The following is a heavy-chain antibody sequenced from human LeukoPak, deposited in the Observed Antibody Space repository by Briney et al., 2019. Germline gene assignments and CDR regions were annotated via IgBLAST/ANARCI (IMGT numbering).Heavy chain of an antibody. CDR3: ARAGDLGGH. CDR1: GFIFNNYW. CDR2: IHNDGSSP. V-gene: IGHV3-74*01. J-gene: IGHJ4*02. Sequence: PRGSLRLSCAASGFIFNNYWMHWVRQAPEKGLVWVARIHNDGSSPDYADSVRGRFTISRDNAKNTLYLQMNSLRVEDTAVYYCARAGDLGGHWGQGTLVIVSS. D-gene: IGHD4-23*01.